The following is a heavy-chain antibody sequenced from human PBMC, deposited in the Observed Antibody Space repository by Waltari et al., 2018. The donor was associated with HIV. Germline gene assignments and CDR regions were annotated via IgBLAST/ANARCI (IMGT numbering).Heavy chain of an antibody. D-gene: IGHD3-16*01. V-gene: IGHV3-15*01. Sequence: EVLIVESGGGLVKPGGSLRVSCAASGFTFSDAWMSWVRQAPGKGLEWVGRIKSNTDGGTTDYAAPVKGRFTISRDDSKTTLYLEMNSLKTEDTAVYYCTTVGGGTRDYWGQGTLITVSS. J-gene: IGHJ4*02. CDR3: TTVGGGTRDY. CDR1: GFTFSDAW. CDR2: IKSNTDGGTT.